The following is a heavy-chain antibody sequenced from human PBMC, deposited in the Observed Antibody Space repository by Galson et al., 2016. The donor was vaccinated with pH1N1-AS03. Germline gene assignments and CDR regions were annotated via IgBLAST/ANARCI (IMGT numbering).Heavy chain of an antibody. CDR2: IDWEDDE. CDR1: GFSLTTDKMC. CDR3: ARTPGDYFYSLRMDV. D-gene: IGHD2-21*02. V-gene: IGHV2-70*11. Sequence: PALVKPTQTLTLTCTFSGFSLTTDKMCVTWIRQPPGKALEWLARIDWEDDEYYSSSLRTRLTISKDNSKNQVVLTMTKMDPADTGTYFCARTPGDYFYSLRMDVWGKGTTVTVS. J-gene: IGHJ6*04.